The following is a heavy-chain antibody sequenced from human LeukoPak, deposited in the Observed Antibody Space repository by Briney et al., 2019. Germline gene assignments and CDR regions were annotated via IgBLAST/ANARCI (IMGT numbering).Heavy chain of an antibody. V-gene: IGHV3-23*01. D-gene: IGHD5-12*01. J-gene: IGHJ4*02. CDR2: ISGSGGST. CDR1: GFTFSSYG. CDR3: AKRTDYSGYDYY. Sequence: GGSLRLSCAASGFTFSSYGMHWVRQAPGKGLEWVSAISGSGGSTYYADSVRGRFTISRDNSKNTLYLQMNSLRAEDTAVYYCAKRTDYSGYDYYWGQGTLVTVSS.